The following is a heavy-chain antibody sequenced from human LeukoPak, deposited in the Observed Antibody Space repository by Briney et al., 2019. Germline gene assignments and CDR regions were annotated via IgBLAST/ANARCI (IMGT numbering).Heavy chain of an antibody. CDR2: IYPGDSDT. CDR1: GYSFTSYL. J-gene: IGHJ5*02. Sequence: GESLKIPCKGSGYSFTSYLIGWVRQMPGKGLEWIGIIYPGDSDTRYSPAFQGQVTISADKSISTAYLQWSSLKASGTAMYYCARQEVEYNWFDPWGQGTLVTASS. V-gene: IGHV5-51*01. CDR3: ARQEVEYNWFDP.